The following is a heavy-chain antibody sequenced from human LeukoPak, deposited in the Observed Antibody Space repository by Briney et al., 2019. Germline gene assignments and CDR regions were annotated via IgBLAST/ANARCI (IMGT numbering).Heavy chain of an antibody. D-gene: IGHD3-10*01. V-gene: IGHV5-51*01. J-gene: IGHJ4*02. Sequence: GAALEISLKGSGYRFTSYWIGWGRPMPGKGLGWMGIIYPGDSETRYSPSFQGQVTISADKSISTAYLQWSSLKASDTAMYYCARQGSGVAPHYWGQGTLVTVSS. CDR3: ARQGSGVAPHY. CDR1: GYRFTSYW. CDR2: IYPGDSET.